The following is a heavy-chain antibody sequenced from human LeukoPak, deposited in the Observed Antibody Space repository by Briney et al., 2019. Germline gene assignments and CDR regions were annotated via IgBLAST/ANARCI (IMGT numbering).Heavy chain of an antibody. J-gene: IGHJ4*02. CDR2: ISSSGTYK. CDR1: GFTFSSYS. CDR3: AKGKDSVAGATNDY. V-gene: IGHV3-21*01. D-gene: IGHD6-19*01. Sequence: GGSLRLSCAVSGFTFSSYSMSWVRQAPGKGLEWVSSISSSGTYKYYADSVKGRFTISRDNAKDSLYLQMNSLRAEDTAVYYCAKGKDSVAGATNDYWGQGTLVTVSS.